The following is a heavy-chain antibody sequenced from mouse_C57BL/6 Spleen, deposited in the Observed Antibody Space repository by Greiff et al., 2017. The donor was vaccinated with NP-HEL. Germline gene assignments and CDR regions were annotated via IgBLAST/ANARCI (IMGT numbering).Heavy chain of an antibody. CDR2: INPGSGGT. V-gene: IGHV1-54*01. Sequence: QVQLQQSGAELVRPGTSVKVSCKASGYAFTNYLIEWVKQRPGQGLEWIGVINPGSGGTNYNEKFKGKATLTADKSSSTAYMQLSSLTSEDSAVYFCARSYDGYLDYWGQGTTLTVSS. CDR3: ARSYDGYLDY. D-gene: IGHD2-3*01. J-gene: IGHJ2*01. CDR1: GYAFTNYL.